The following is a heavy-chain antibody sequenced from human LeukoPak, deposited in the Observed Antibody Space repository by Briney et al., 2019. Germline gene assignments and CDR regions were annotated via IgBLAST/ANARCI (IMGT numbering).Heavy chain of an antibody. CDR2: ISSSGSTI. J-gene: IGHJ6*03. D-gene: IGHD2-15*01. V-gene: IGHV3-48*03. Sequence: PGGSLRLSCAASGFTFSSYEMSWVRQASGKGLEWVSYISSSGSTIYYADSVKGRFTISRDNAKNSLYLQMNSLRAEDTAVYYCARDIRLVVAASYYYYSMDVWGKGTTVTVSS. CDR1: GFTFSSYE. CDR3: ARDIRLVVAASYYYYSMDV.